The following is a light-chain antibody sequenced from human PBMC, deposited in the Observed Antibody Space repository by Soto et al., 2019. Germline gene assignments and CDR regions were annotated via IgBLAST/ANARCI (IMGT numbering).Light chain of an antibody. CDR3: QQHGSSPWM. J-gene: IGKJ1*01. V-gene: IGKV3-20*01. Sequence: EVVLTQSPGTLSLSPGERATLSFGASQSVSSNYVAWYQQKPGQTPRLLIYGASSRATGIPDRFSGSGSGTDFTLTISRLEPEDFAVYYCQQHGSSPWMFGQGTKVDIK. CDR2: GAS. CDR1: QSVSSNY.